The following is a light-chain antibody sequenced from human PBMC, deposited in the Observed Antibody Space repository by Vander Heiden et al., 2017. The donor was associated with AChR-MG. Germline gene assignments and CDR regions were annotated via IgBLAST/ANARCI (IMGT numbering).Light chain of an antibody. V-gene: IGKV3-15*01. Sequence: EIVMTQSPATLSVSPGERATLSCRASQSVSSNLAWYQQKPGQAPRLLVYGASTRATGIPARFSGSGSGTEFTLTISSLQSEDFAVYYCQQDNNWPGTFGQGTKVDI. CDR1: QSVSSN. CDR2: GAS. J-gene: IGKJ1*01. CDR3: QQDNNWPGT.